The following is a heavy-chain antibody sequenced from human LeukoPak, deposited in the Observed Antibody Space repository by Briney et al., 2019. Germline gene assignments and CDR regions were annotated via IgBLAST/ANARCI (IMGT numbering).Heavy chain of an antibody. CDR3: AKGLSPWNWSGYFDY. V-gene: IGHV3-23*01. CDR2: ISGSGGST. CDR1: GFTFTTYP. J-gene: IGHJ4*02. Sequence: PGGSLRFPCAAPGFTFTTYPMSWVAQAPGKGLEGVSAISGSGGSTYYADSVKGRFTISRDNSKNTLYLQMNSLRAEDTAVYYCAKGLSPWNWSGYFDYWGQGTLVTVSS. D-gene: IGHD3-3*01.